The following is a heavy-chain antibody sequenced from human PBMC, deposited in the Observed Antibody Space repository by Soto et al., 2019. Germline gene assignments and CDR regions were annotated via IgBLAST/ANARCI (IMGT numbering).Heavy chain of an antibody. CDR2: ISASTRNT. D-gene: IGHD2-15*01. J-gene: IGHJ2*01. Sequence: ASVKVSCKASGYTFSDYAISWVRQAPGQGLEWMGWISASTRNTDQAQNFQGRVIMTLDTSTNTAYMELRSLRSDDTAVYYCVRCYCIVRRCYACWHVDLWGRGTLVTVSS. V-gene: IGHV1-18*01. CDR1: GYTFSDYA. CDR3: VRCYCIVRRCYACWHVDL.